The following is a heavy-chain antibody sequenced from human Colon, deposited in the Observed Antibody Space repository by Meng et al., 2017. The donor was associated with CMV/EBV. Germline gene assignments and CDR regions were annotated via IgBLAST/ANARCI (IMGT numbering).Heavy chain of an antibody. J-gene: IGHJ4*02. CDR3: ARESILDAGYDY. CDR1: GFTFSSYA. V-gene: IGHV3-30*04. CDR2: ISYDGSNK. D-gene: IGHD2-2*02. Sequence: GGSLRLSCAASGFTFSSYAMHWVRQAPGKGLEWVAVISYDGSNKYYADSVKGRFTISRDNAKNSLYLQMNSLRAEDTAVYYCARESILDAGYDYWGQGTLVTVSS.